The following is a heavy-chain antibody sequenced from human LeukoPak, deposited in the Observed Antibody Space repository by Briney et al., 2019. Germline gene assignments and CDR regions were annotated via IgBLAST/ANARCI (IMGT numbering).Heavy chain of an antibody. CDR2: INPSGGST. J-gene: IGHJ4*02. Sequence: ASVKVSCKASGGTFSSYAISWVRQAPGQGLEWMGIINPSGGSTSYAQKFQGRVTMTRDMSTSTVYMELSSLRSEDTAVYYCASSYDSSGYSLGYWGQGTLVTVSS. V-gene: IGHV1-46*01. D-gene: IGHD3-22*01. CDR3: ASSYDSSGYSLGY. CDR1: GGTFSSYA.